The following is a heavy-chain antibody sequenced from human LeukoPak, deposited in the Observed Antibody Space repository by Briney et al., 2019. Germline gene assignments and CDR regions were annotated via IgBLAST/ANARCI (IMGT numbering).Heavy chain of an antibody. CDR2: MNPNSCNT. CDR3: ARGLGGPTVTTQRIDLIYYYYYMDV. J-gene: IGHJ6*03. D-gene: IGHD4-17*01. Sequence: PSQKGSCKGSGNAFTSYGINLVGRATGKGLEWMEWMNPNSCNTGCAQKFQGRVTMTRNTSISTAYMELSSLRSEDTAVYYCARGLGGPTVTTQRIDLIYYYYYMDVWGKGTTVTVSS. V-gene: IGHV1-8*01. CDR1: GNAFTSYG.